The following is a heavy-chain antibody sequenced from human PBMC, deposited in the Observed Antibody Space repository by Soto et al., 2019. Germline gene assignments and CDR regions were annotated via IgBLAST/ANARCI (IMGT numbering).Heavy chain of an antibody. CDR3: AEAHPYYAFWSGYSYYYYGMDV. J-gene: IGHJ6*02. CDR1: GFTFSSYA. CDR2: ISGSGGST. V-gene: IGHV3-23*01. D-gene: IGHD3-3*01. Sequence: GGSLRLSCAASGFTFSSYAMSWVRQAPGKGLEWVSAISGSGGSTYYADSVKGRFTISRDNSKNTLYLQMNSLRAEDTAVYYCAEAHPYYAFWSGYSYYYYGMDVWGQGTTVTVYS.